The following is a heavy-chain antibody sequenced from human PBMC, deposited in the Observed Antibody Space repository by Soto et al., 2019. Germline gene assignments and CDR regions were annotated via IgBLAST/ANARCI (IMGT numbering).Heavy chain of an antibody. CDR2: VKNNGGAT. CDR1: GFIFSHAW. CDR3: AADLGPAYDSNNWFDP. V-gene: IGHV3-15*07. Sequence: EVQLVESGGDLVKPGGSLSLSCAASGFIFSHAWFHWVRQPPGKGLELVGRVKNNGGATDYAASVKGRFTISRDDSKDTVYLQMSSLRTEDTAIYYCAADLGPAYDSNNWFDPWGQGTLVTVSS. D-gene: IGHD2-21*01. J-gene: IGHJ5*02.